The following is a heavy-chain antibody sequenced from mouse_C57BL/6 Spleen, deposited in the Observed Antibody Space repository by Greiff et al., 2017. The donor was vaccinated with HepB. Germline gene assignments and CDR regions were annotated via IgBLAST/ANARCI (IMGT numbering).Heavy chain of an antibody. CDR1: GFSLTSYG. CDR3: ARNFDYSNPYWYFDV. D-gene: IGHD2-5*01. V-gene: IGHV2-2*01. J-gene: IGHJ1*03. Sequence: QVQLKESGPGLVQPSQSLSITCTVSGFSLTSYGVHWVRQSPGKGLEWLGVIWSGGSTDYNAAFISRLSISKDNSKSQVFFKMNSLQADDTAIYYCARNFDYSNPYWYFDVWGTGTTVTVSS. CDR2: IWSGGST.